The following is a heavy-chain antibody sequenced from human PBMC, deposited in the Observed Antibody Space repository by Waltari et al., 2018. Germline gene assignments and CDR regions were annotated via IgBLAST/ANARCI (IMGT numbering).Heavy chain of an antibody. CDR1: GYTFTGYY. CDR3: ARVGFGELFPDY. CDR2: INPNRGGT. D-gene: IGHD3-10*01. J-gene: IGHJ4*02. Sequence: QVQLVQSGAEVKKPGASVKVSCKASGYTFTGYYMHWVRQAPGQGLEWMGWINPNRGGTNEAQKFQGRVTMTRDTSISTAYMEVSRRRSDDTAVDDCARVGFGELFPDYWGQGTLVTVSS. V-gene: IGHV1-2*02.